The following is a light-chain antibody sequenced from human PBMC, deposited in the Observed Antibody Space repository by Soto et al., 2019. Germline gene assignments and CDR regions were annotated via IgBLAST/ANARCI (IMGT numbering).Light chain of an antibody. CDR1: QSISSW. J-gene: IGKJ1*01. CDR2: KAS. V-gene: IGKV1-5*03. CDR3: QQYNSYSWT. Sequence: IQLTQSPSSLSASVGDRVTITCRASQSISSWLAWYQQKPGKAPKILIYKASSLESGVPSRFSGSGSGTEFTLTISSLQPDDFATYYCQQYNSYSWTFGQGTKVDI.